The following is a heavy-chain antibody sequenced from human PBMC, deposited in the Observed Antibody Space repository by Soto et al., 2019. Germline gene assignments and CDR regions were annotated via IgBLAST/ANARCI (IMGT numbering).Heavy chain of an antibody. Sequence: QVQLVQSGAEVKKPGSSVKVSCKASGGTFSSYVISWVRQAPGQGLEWMGGIIPIFGTANYAQKFQGRVTITADESTSTAYMELSSLRSEDTAVYYCARDTAMVKGWFDPWVQVTLVTVSS. CDR3: ARDTAMVKGWFDP. CDR2: IIPIFGTA. D-gene: IGHD5-18*01. V-gene: IGHV1-69*12. CDR1: GGTFSSYV. J-gene: IGHJ5*02.